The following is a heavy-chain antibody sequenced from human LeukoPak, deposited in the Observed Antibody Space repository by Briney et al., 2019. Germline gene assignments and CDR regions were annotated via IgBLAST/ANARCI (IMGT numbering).Heavy chain of an antibody. D-gene: IGHD3-22*01. CDR2: ISYDENNK. CDR3: VGAYDSSGYGYFDY. J-gene: IGHJ4*02. V-gene: IGHV3-30*04. Sequence: GRSLRLSCAASGFTFSSYAMHWVRQAPGKGLEWVAVISYDENNKYYTDSVKGRFTISRDNSKNTLYLQMNSLRAEDTAVYYCVGAYDSSGYGYFDYWGQGTLVTVSS. CDR1: GFTFSSYA.